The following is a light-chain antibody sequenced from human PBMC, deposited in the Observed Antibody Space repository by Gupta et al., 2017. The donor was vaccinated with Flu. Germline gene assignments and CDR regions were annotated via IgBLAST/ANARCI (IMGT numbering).Light chain of an antibody. J-gene: IGKJ5*01. Sequence: EIVMTQSPDTLSVSPGERATPSCRASQSISSNLAWYQHKPGLAPRLLIFDASTRATGIADRFSGSGSGTEFTLTISSRESEDFAVYYCQQYDDWPPITFGQGTRLEIK. CDR2: DAS. CDR1: QSISSN. CDR3: QQYDDWPPIT. V-gene: IGKV3-15*01.